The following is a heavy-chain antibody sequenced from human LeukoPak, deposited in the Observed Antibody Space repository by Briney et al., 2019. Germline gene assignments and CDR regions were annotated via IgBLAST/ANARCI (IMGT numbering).Heavy chain of an antibody. CDR3: AKASAMIVVVSKHFDY. V-gene: IGHV1-2*02. D-gene: IGHD3-22*01. Sequence: GASVKVSCKTSGYTFTGYYTHWVRQAPGQGLEWMGWINPNSGDTNYAQKFQGRVTMTRDTSISTAYMELSRLKSDDTAVYYCAKASAMIVVVSKHFDYWGQGTLVTVSS. CDR1: GYTFTGYY. J-gene: IGHJ4*02. CDR2: INPNSGDT.